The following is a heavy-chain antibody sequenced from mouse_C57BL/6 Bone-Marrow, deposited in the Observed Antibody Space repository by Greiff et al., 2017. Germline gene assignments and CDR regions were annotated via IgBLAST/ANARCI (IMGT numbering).Heavy chain of an antibody. D-gene: IGHD1-1*01. CDR2: IYPGDGDT. V-gene: IGHV1-82*01. CDR3: AREAYYYGSEGAMDY. Sequence: QVQLQQSGPELVKPGASVKISCKASGYAFSSSWMNWVKQRPGKGLEWIGRIYPGDGDTTYNGKFKGKATLTADKSSSPAYMQLSSLTSEDSAVYFCAREAYYYGSEGAMDYWGQGTSVTVSS. J-gene: IGHJ4*01. CDR1: GYAFSSSW.